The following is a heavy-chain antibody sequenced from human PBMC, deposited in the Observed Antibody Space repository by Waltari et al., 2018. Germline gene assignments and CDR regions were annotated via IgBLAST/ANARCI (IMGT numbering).Heavy chain of an antibody. V-gene: IGHV1-2*02. CDR3: AREITMVRGVDAFDI. Sequence: QVQLVQSGAEVKKPGASVKVSCKASGYTFTGYSMHWVRQAPGQGLEWMGWINPNSGGTNYAQKFQGRVTMTRDTSISTAYMELSRLRSDDTAVYYCAREITMVRGVDAFDIWGQGTMVTVSS. D-gene: IGHD3-10*01. CDR2: INPNSGGT. CDR1: GYTFTGYS. J-gene: IGHJ3*02.